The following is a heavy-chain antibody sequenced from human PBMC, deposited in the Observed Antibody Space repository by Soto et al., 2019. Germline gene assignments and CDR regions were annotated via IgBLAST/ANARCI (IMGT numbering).Heavy chain of an antibody. V-gene: IGHV4-30-2*01. D-gene: IGHD2-8*01. CDR1: RGSVSSGGYC. Sequence: QVQLQESGSRLVRPSQTLSLTCSVSRGSVSSGGYCWSWIRQAPGKGLEWIGFISPSGSPAYNPSLKSRVSISVDMSNNQISLELSSVTAADTAVYYCTRGVLAWGPGTLVTVSS. CDR3: TRGVLA. CDR2: ISPSGSP. J-gene: IGHJ5*02.